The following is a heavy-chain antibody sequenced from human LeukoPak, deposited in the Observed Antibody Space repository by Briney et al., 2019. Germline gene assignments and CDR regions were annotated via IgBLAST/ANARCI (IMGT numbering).Heavy chain of an antibody. CDR3: AKDLSSGWYPYYFDF. Sequence: PGGSLRLSCAASGFTFSSYSMNWVRQAPGKGLEWVSSISSSSSHIHSADSVKGRFTISRDNSKNTLYPQMNSLRAEDTAVYYCAKDLSSGWYPYYFDFWGRGTLVTVSS. CDR1: GFTFSSYS. V-gene: IGHV3-21*04. D-gene: IGHD6-19*01. CDR2: ISSSSSHI. J-gene: IGHJ4*02.